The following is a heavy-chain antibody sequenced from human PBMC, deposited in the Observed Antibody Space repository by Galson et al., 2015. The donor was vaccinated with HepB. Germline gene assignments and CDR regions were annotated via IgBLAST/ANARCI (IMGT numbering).Heavy chain of an antibody. V-gene: IGHV3-30-3*01. D-gene: IGHD2-21*02. J-gene: IGHJ4*02. CDR3: ARDRHVVATTAPGH. CDR2: ISHDGINK. CDR1: GFSFSGYV. Sequence: SLRLSCAASGFSFSGYVMYWVRLTPGRGLECVAIISHDGINKYYAASVKGRFTISRDKSNNTVYLQMNSLRSEDTGAYYCARDRHVVATTAPGHWGLGTLVIVSS.